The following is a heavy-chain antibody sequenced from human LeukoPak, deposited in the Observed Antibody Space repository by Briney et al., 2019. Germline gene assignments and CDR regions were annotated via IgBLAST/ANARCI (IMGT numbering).Heavy chain of an antibody. CDR2: IDTNTGNP. J-gene: IGHJ4*02. V-gene: IGHV7-4-1*02. CDR1: GYTFSSNA. CDR3: ARGYDSSGYFSD. D-gene: IGHD3-22*01. Sequence: ASVKVSCKASGYTFSSNAINWVRQALGQGLEWMGWIDTNTGNPTYAQGFTGQFVFSLDTSVSTAYLQISSLKAEDTAEYFCARGYDSSGYFSDWGQGTLVTVSS.